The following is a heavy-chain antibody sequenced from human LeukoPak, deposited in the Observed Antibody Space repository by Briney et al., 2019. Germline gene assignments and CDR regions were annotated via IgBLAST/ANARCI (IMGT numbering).Heavy chain of an antibody. CDR1: GFSSSDHW. Sequence: GGSLRLSCEPSGFSSSDHWMGWVRQAPGKGLECVANIKHDGSGKEYVDSVKGRFTISRDNAKNSVYLEMSSLRAEDTAVYYCAKWRWRQSEYEDWGQGTLVSVSS. CDR3: AKWRWRQSEYED. J-gene: IGHJ4*02. D-gene: IGHD5-24*01. CDR2: IKHDGSGK. V-gene: IGHV3-7*01.